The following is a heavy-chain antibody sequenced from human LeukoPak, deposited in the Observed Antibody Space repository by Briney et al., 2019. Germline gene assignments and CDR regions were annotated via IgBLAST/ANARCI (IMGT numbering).Heavy chain of an antibody. Sequence: PSETLSLTCAVYGGSFSGYYWSWIRQPPGKGLEWIGEINHSGSTNYDPSLKSRVTISVDTSKNQFSLKLSSVTAADTAVYYCASSPAVPASSIDYWGQGTLVTVSS. D-gene: IGHD2-2*01. CDR2: INHSGST. CDR3: ASSPAVPASSIDY. J-gene: IGHJ4*02. CDR1: GGSFSGYY. V-gene: IGHV4-34*01.